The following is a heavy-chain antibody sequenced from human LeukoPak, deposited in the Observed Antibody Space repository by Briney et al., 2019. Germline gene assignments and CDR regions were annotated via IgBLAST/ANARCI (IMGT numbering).Heavy chain of an antibody. CDR2: INTNTGNP. D-gene: IGHD3-22*01. CDR3: ARDGARRYSDSSGYYDN. V-gene: IGHV7-4-1*02. CDR1: GYTFINYA. Sequence: ASVKVSCKASGYTFINYAVKWVRQAPGQGLEWMGWINTNTGNPTYAQDFTGRLVFSLDTSVSTSYLHISSLKAEDTAVYYCARDGARRYSDSSGYYDNWGQGTLVTVSS. J-gene: IGHJ4*02.